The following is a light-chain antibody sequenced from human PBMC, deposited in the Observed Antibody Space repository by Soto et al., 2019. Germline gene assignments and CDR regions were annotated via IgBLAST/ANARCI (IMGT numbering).Light chain of an antibody. J-gene: IGLJ1*01. V-gene: IGLV2-14*01. CDR3: SSYTTSNTRQIV. CDR1: SSDVGGYTY. CDR2: DVS. Sequence: CVLTQPASVYGSPGQAITISCTGTSSDVGGYTYDSWYQQHPGKAPKFIIYDVSNRPSGVSNRFSGSKSGNTASLTISGLQAEDEADYYCSSYTTSNTRQIVFGTGTKVTVL.